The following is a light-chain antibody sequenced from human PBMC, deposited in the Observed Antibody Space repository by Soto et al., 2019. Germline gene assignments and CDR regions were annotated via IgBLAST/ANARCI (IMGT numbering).Light chain of an antibody. J-gene: IGKJ1*01. Sequence: AIRMTQSPSSFSASTGDRVTITCRASQGISSYLAWYQQKPGKAPKLLIYAASTLQSGVPSRFSGSGSGTDFTLTISCLQSEDFATYYCQQHYSYPHTFGKGTKVQIK. V-gene: IGKV1-8*01. CDR3: QQHYSYPHT. CDR2: AAS. CDR1: QGISSY.